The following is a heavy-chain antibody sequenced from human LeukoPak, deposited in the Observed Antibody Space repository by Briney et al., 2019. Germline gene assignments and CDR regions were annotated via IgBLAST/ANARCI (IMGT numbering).Heavy chain of an antibody. CDR3: ARGETKTYYYDSSGYLGEMEFDY. J-gene: IGHJ4*02. CDR2: IYTSGST. V-gene: IGHV4-4*07. Sequence: TPSETLSLTCTVSDDSISDYYWSWIRQPAGKGLEWIGRIYTSGSTNYNPSLKSRVTISVDTSKNQFSLKLSSVTAADTAVYYCARGETKTYYYDSSGYLGEMEFDYWGQGTLVTVSS. D-gene: IGHD3-22*01. CDR1: DDSISDYY.